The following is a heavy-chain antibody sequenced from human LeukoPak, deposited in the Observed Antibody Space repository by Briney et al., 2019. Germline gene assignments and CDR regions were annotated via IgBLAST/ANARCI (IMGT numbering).Heavy chain of an antibody. CDR2: IYYSGST. V-gene: IGHV4-59*01. J-gene: IGHJ5*02. CDR3: ARGDCSSTSCPTGFDP. Sequence: SSETLSLTCTVSGGSISSYYWSWIRQPPGKGLEWIGYIYYSGSTNYNPSLKSRVTISVDTSKNQFSLKLSSVTAADTAVYYCARGDCSSTSCPTGFDPWGQGTLVTVSS. CDR1: GGSISSYY. D-gene: IGHD2-2*01.